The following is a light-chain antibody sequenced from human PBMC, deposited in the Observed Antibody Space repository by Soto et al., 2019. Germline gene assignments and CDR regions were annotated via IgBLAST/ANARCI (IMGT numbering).Light chain of an antibody. Sequence: DIQMTQSPSSLSASVGDRVTITCRASQSISSYLHWYQQKPGKAPKLLIYAASTLESGVPSRFSGSGSGTDFTLTISSLQPDDFATDYCQQSYSSPRYTFGQGTELEIK. CDR1: QSISSY. CDR3: QQSYSSPRYT. V-gene: IGKV1-39*01. CDR2: AAS. J-gene: IGKJ2*01.